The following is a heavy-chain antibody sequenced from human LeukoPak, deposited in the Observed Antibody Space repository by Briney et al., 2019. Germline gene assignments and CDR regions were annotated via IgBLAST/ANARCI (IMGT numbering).Heavy chain of an antibody. J-gene: IGHJ4*02. D-gene: IGHD4-23*01. V-gene: IGHV4-4*02. CDR3: LYGGNSGDWVY. Sequence: GSLRLSCAASGFTFSSYSMNWVRQPPGKGLEWIGEILQSGSTNYNPSLKSRVTMSVDNSDNQFSLNLKSVTAADTAVYYCLYGGNSGDWVYWGQGTLVAVSS. CDR1: GFTFSSYSM. CDR2: ILQSGST.